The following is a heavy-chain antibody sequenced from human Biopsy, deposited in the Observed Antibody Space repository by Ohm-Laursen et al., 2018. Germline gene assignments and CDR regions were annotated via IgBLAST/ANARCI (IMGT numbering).Heavy chain of an antibody. V-gene: IGHV1-46*01. CDR1: GYTFTNYY. J-gene: IGHJ4*02. D-gene: IGHD3-10*01. CDR2: INPSGSGA. CDR3: AADSGSGSHFRFDY. Sequence: ASVKVSCKTSGYTFTNYYMHWVRQAPGQGLEWMGIINPSGSGATYAQKFQGRVTMTRDTSTSTAYMDLSSLRSEDTAVYYCAADSGSGSHFRFDYWGQGALVSVSS.